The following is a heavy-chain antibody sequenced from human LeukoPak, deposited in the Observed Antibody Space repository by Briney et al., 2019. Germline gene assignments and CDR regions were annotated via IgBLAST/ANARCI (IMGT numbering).Heavy chain of an antibody. CDR2: IYYSGSA. V-gene: IGHV4-39*02. CDR1: GGSISSSSYY. Sequence: SETLSLTCTVSGGSISSSSYYWGWIRQPPGKGLEWIGNIYYSGSAFYSPSLKSRATISVDTSKNQFSLKLSSVTAADTAVYYCAGDYGSGSYRFDYWGQGTLVTVSS. CDR3: AGDYGSGSYRFDY. J-gene: IGHJ4*02. D-gene: IGHD3-10*01.